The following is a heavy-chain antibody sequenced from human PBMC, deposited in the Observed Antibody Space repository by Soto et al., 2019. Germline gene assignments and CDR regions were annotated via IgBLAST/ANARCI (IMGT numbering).Heavy chain of an antibody. D-gene: IGHD5-12*01. CDR1: GGSFSGYY. CDR2: INHSGST. CDR3: ARGARLRYNWFDP. V-gene: IGHV4-34*01. Sequence: PSETLSLTCAVYGGSFSGYYWSWIRQPPGKGLEWIGEINHSGSTNYDPSLKSRVTISVDTSKNQFSLKLSSVTAAGTAVYYCARGARLRYNWFDPWGQGTLVTVSS. J-gene: IGHJ5*02.